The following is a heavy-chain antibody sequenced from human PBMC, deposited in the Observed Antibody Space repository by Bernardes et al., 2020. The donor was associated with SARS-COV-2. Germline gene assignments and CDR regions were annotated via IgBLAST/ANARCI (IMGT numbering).Heavy chain of an antibody. J-gene: IGHJ4*02. CDR3: ARAGGYYDSRIDY. D-gene: IGHD3-22*01. V-gene: IGHV4-38-2*01. CDR1: GYSISSGYY. CDR2: IYHSGST. Sequence: SEALSLTCAVSGYSISSGYYWGCILQPPGKGLEWIGSIYHSGSTYYNPSLKSRVTISVDTSKNQFSLKLSSVTAADTAVYYCARAGGYYDSRIDYWGQGTLVTVSS.